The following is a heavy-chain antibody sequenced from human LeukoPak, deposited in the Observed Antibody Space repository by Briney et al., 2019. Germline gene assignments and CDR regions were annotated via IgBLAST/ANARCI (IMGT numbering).Heavy chain of an antibody. CDR2: IYSGGST. D-gene: IGHD5-24*01. CDR1: GFTVSSNY. J-gene: IGHJ4*02. Sequence: PGGSLRLSCAASGFTVSSNYMSWVRQAPGKGLEWVSVIYSGGSTYYADSVKGRFTISRDNSKSTLYIQMNSLRAEDTAVYFCAKSGYNRFDYWGLGTLVTVSS. CDR3: AKSGYNRFDY. V-gene: IGHV3-53*01.